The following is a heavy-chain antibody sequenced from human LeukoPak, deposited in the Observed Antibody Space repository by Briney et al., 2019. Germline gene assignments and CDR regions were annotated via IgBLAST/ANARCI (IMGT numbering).Heavy chain of an antibody. CDR2: IRHSGST. Sequence: SEALSLTCAVYGGSFSGYYWSWIRQPPRKGRGGIGEIRHSGSTNYNPSLKSRVTISVDTSKNQFSLNLSSVTAADTAVYYCARGTLRFWTYMDVWGKGSTVTVSS. CDR1: GGSFSGYY. V-gene: IGHV4-34*01. J-gene: IGHJ6*03. D-gene: IGHD3-3*01. CDR3: ARGTLRFWTYMDV.